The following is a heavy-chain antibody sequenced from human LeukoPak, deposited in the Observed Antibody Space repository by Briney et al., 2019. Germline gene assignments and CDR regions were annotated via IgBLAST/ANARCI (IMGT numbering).Heavy chain of an antibody. V-gene: IGHV3-23*01. D-gene: IGHD3-16*01. CDR3: AKEGPGGGGYFDD. CDR2: ISGRGGST. Sequence: GGSLRLSCAASGFTFSSYGMSSVRQAPGKGLEWVPLISGRGGSTYYADSVKGRFTISRDNSKNTVYLRMNSQRAEDTAVYYCAKEGPGGGGYFDDWGQGTLVTVSS. J-gene: IGHJ4*02. CDR1: GFTFSSYG.